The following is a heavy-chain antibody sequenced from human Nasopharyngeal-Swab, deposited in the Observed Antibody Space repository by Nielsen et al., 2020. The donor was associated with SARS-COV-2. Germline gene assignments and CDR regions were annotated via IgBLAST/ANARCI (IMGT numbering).Heavy chain of an antibody. J-gene: IGHJ6*02. CDR2: IKQDGSEK. CDR3: ARDEYYYDSSGYYDGMDV. Sequence: GESLKISCAASGFTFSGYWMSWVRQAPGKGLEWVANIKQDGSEKYYVDSVKGRFTISRDNAKNSLYLQMNSLRAEDTAVYYCARDEYYYDSSGYYDGMDVWGQGTTVTVSS. D-gene: IGHD3-22*01. V-gene: IGHV3-7*01. CDR1: GFTFSGYW.